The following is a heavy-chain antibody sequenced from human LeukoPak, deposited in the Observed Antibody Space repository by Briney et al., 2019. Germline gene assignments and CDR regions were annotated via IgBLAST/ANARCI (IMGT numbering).Heavy chain of an antibody. CDR1: GYSISSGYY. CDR2: IYHIGST. D-gene: IGHD6-13*01. J-gene: IGHJ5*02. CDR3: ARGYSSSWYFNWFDP. Sequence: SETLSLTCTVSGYSISSGYYWGWIRQPPGKGLEWIGSIYHIGSTYDNPSLKSRLTISVDTSKNQFSLKLSSVTAADTAVYYCARGYSSSWYFNWFDPWGQGTLVTVSS. V-gene: IGHV4-38-2*02.